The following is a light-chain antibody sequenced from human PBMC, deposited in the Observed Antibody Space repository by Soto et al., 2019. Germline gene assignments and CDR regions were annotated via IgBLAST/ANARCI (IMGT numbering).Light chain of an antibody. Sequence: DIQMTQSPSSLSASVGDRVTITCRASQSISNYLNWYQQKPGKAPKLLIYAASSLQSGVPSRFSGSGSGTDGTLTISSLQPEEFANYYCQQRYSTPYTFGQGTTLAIK. J-gene: IGKJ2*01. CDR2: AAS. CDR1: QSISNY. CDR3: QQRYSTPYT. V-gene: IGKV1-39*01.